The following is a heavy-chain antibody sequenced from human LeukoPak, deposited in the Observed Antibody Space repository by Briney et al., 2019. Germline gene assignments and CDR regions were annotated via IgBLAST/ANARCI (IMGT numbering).Heavy chain of an antibody. D-gene: IGHD3-16*02. J-gene: IGHJ4*02. CDR2: ISAYSGNT. CDR1: GYTFTSYG. V-gene: IGHV1-18*01. CDR3: ARVLMITFGGVIENVDY. Sequence: ASVKVSCKASGYTFTSYGISWVRQTPGQGLEWMGWISAYSGNTNYAQKLQGRVTMTTDTSTSTAYMELRSLRSDDTAVYYCARVLMITFGGVIENVDYWGQGTLVTVSS.